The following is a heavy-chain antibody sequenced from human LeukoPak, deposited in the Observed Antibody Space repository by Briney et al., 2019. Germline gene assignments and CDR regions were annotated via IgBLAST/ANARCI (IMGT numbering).Heavy chain of an antibody. CDR1: GGSFSGYY. D-gene: IGHD1-7*01. CDR2: INHSGST. J-gene: IGHJ6*02. CDR3: ARSVNWNYGEDRGGDSSGPQTYYYYGMDV. Sequence: PSETLSLTCAVYGGSFSGYYWSWIRQPPGKGLEWIGEINHSGSTNYNPSLKSRVTISVDTSKNQFSLKLSSVTAADTAVYYCARSVNWNYGEDRGGDSSGPQTYYYYGMDVWGQGTTVTVSS. V-gene: IGHV4-34*01.